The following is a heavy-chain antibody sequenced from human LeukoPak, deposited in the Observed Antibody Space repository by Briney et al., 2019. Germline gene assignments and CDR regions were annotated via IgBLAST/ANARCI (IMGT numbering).Heavy chain of an antibody. J-gene: IGHJ4*02. Sequence: GGSLRLSCAASGFTFSSYGMHWVRQAPGKGLEWVAFIRYDGSNKYYADSVKGRFTVSRDNSKNTLYLQMNSLRAEDTAVYYCAKDREMATIIDYWGQGTLVTVSS. V-gene: IGHV3-30*02. CDR3: AKDREMATIIDY. CDR2: IRYDGSNK. D-gene: IGHD5-24*01. CDR1: GFTFSSYG.